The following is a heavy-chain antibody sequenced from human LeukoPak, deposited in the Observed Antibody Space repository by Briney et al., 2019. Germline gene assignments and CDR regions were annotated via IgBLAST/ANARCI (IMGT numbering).Heavy chain of an antibody. CDR1: GYTLTELS. D-gene: IGHD6-13*01. CDR3: ARVPIAAAGTSHGMDV. Sequence: ASVKVSCKVSGYTLTELSMHWVRQAPGQGLEWMGWINPNSGGTNYAQKFQGWVTMTRDTSISTAYMELSRLRSDDTAVYYCARVPIAAAGTSHGMDVWGQGTTVTVSS. V-gene: IGHV1-2*04. J-gene: IGHJ6*02. CDR2: INPNSGGT.